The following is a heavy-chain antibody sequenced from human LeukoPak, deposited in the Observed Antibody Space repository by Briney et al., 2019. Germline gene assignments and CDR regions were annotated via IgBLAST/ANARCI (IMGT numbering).Heavy chain of an antibody. CDR1: GGSISSDDYY. J-gene: IGHJ4*02. Sequence: PSQTLSLTCTVSGGSISSDDYYWTWIRQPPGKGLEWIGSIYYSGSTYYNPSLKSRVTISVDTSKNQFSLKLSSVTAADTAVYYCASGYSYVVFDYWGQGTLVTVSS. CDR3: ASGYSYVVFDY. CDR2: IYYSGST. D-gene: IGHD5-18*01. V-gene: IGHV4-30-2*03.